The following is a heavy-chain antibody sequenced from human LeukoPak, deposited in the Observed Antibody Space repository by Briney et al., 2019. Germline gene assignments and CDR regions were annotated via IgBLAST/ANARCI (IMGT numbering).Heavy chain of an antibody. CDR3: ARDGPRSSTSCSDAFDI. J-gene: IGHJ3*02. Sequence: PGGSLRLSCAASGVTVSSNYMSWVRQAPGKGLEWVSVIYSGGSTYYADSVKGRFTISRDNSKNTLYLQMNSLRAEDTAVYYCARDGPRSSTSCSDAFDIWGQGTMVTLSS. V-gene: IGHV3-53*01. D-gene: IGHD2-2*01. CDR1: GVTVSSNY. CDR2: IYSGGST.